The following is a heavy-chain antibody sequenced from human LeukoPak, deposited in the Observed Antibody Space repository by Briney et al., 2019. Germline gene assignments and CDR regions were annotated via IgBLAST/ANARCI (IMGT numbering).Heavy chain of an antibody. D-gene: IGHD1-26*01. CDR1: GFTFSNAW. V-gene: IGHV3-15*01. CDR2: IKSKTDGGTT. J-gene: IGHJ4*02. Sequence: GGSLRLSCAASGFTFSNAWTSWVRQAPGKGLEWVGRIKSKTDGGTTDYAAPVKGRFTISRDDLKNTLYLQMNSLKTEDTAVYYCTTDRSGSYSSFDYWGQGTLVTVSS. CDR3: TTDRSGSYSSFDY.